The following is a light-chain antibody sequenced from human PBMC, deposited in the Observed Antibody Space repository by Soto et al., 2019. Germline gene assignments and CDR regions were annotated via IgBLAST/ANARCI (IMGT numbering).Light chain of an antibody. CDR1: QSVTRT. CDR3: QQYDNWPPYT. CDR2: AAS. Sequence: EIVMTQSPATLSVSPGERATLSCRASQSVTRTLAWYQQKPGQAPRLLIYAASTRATGIPARFSGSGSGTEFTLTISSLQSEDFAVYYCQQYDNWPPYTFGQGTKLEIK. V-gene: IGKV3-15*01. J-gene: IGKJ2*01.